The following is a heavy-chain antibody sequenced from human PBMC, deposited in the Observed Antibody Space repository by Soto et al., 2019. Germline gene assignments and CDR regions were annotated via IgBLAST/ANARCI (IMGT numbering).Heavy chain of an antibody. D-gene: IGHD3-16*01. CDR1: GGSISSGGYS. CDR3: ARAFWGGFYGWFDP. J-gene: IGHJ5*02. CDR2: IYHSGST. V-gene: IGHV4-30-2*01. Sequence: QLQLQESGSGLVKPSQTLSLTCAVSGGSISSGGYSWSWIRQPPGKGLEWIGYIYHSGSTYYNPSLKSRVTISVDRSKNQFSLKLSSVTAADTAVYYCARAFWGGFYGWFDPWGQGTLVTVSS.